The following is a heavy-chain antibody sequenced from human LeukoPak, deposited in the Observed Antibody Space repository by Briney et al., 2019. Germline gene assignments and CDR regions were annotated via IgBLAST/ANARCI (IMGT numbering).Heavy chain of an antibody. J-gene: IGHJ6*03. V-gene: IGHV1-69*06. Sequence: GASVKVSCKASGYTFTGYYMHWVRQAPGQGLEWMGGIIPIFGTANYAQKFQGRVTITADKSTSTAYMELSSLRSEDTAVYYCARVFRVVAALEINYYMDVWGKGTTVTVSS. D-gene: IGHD2-15*01. CDR3: ARVFRVVAALEINYYMDV. CDR1: GYTFTGYY. CDR2: IIPIFGTA.